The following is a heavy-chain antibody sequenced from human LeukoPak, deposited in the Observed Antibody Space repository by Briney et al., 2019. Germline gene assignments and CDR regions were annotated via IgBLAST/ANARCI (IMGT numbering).Heavy chain of an antibody. CDR1: GGSISSSSYS. D-gene: IGHD1-26*01. J-gene: IGHJ4*02. CDR3: ARVSAGATGLFDY. V-gene: IGHV4-39*01. Sequence: PETLSLTCTISGGSISSSSYSWAWIRQPPGKGLGWIGHIYKTGSTYYSSSLKSRVTISVDTSKNQFSLKLRSVTAADTAVYYCARVSAGATGLFDYWGPGTPVTVSS. CDR2: IYKTGST.